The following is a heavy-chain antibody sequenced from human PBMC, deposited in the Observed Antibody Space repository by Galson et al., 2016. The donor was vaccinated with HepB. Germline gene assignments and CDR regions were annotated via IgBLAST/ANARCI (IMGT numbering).Heavy chain of an antibody. CDR2: IKQDGSEK. D-gene: IGHD3-22*01. J-gene: IGHJ1*01. Sequence: LRLSCAASGFTFTTYWMSWVRQAPGKGLEWVANIKQDGSEKYYVDSVKGRFTISRDNAENSLYLQMNSLVAEDTAVYYCAQYYYDSSGYVEYFQNWGQGSRVTVSS. CDR3: AQYYYDSSGYVEYFQN. CDR1: GFTFTTYW. V-gene: IGHV3-7*03.